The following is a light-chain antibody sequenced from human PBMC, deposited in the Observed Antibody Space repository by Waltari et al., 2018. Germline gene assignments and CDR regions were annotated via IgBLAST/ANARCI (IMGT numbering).Light chain of an antibody. CDR2: GVT. V-gene: IGLV2-8*03. CDR3: ASYAGTTGVI. J-gene: IGLJ2*01. Sequence: YQHHPCKAPKLVVYGVTERPSGCPGRFLGSKAGNSASLTVSGLQPEDEADYYCASYAGTTGVIFGGGTKLTVL.